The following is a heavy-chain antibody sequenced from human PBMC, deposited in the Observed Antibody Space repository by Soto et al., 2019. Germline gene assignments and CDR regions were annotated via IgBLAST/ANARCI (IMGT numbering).Heavy chain of an antibody. CDR2: IYYSGSA. J-gene: IGHJ4*02. Sequence: GTLDPTCKVSGGSITSYYCIWCREPPGKGLEWIGHIYYSGSANYNPSLKSRVTMSVDTSKNQFSLKLSSVTAADTAVYYCARCGLFVQQPFDYWGQGTLVTVSS. V-gene: IGHV4-59*01. D-gene: IGHD6-13*01. CDR1: GGSITSYY. CDR3: ARCGLFVQQPFDY.